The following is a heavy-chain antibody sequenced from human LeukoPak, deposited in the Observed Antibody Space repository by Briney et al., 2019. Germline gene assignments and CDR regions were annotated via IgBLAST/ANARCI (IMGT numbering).Heavy chain of an antibody. J-gene: IGHJ3*02. D-gene: IGHD3-22*01. Sequence: SETLSLTCTVSGGSISSSSYYWGWIRQPPGKGLEWIGSIYYSGSTYYNPSLKSRVTISVDTSKNQFSLKLSSVTAADTAVYYCARDRPHYYDSSGYYRRAFDIWGQGTVVTVSS. V-gene: IGHV4-39*07. CDR1: GGSISSSSYY. CDR2: IYYSGST. CDR3: ARDRPHYYDSSGYYRRAFDI.